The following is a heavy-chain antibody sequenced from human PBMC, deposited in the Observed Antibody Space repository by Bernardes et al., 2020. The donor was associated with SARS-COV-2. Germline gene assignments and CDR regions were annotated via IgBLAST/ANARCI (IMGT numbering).Heavy chain of an antibody. D-gene: IGHD6-6*01. CDR1: GYSFTDYY. V-gene: IGHV1-2*02. Sequence: ASVKVSCKASGYSFTDYYIHWVRQAPGQGLEWMGWINPKSGGTKYVQKFQGRFIMTRDTSISTAYMELSRLRSDDTAVFYCARGPWEYRYSSSYYYGMDVRGQGTTVTVSS. CDR2: INPKSGGT. CDR3: ARGPWEYRYSSSYYYGMDV. J-gene: IGHJ6*02.